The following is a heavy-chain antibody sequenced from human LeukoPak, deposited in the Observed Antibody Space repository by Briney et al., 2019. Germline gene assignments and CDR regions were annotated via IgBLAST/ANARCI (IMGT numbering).Heavy chain of an antibody. V-gene: IGHV3-33*01. CDR2: IWYDGSNK. D-gene: IGHD6-13*01. CDR1: GFTFSSYD. J-gene: IGHJ4*02. CDR3: ARVHGSSWHHYFDY. Sequence: GGSLRLSCAASGFTFSSYDMHWVRPAAGKGLEWVAVIWYDGSNKYYADSVKGRFTISRDNSKNTLYLQMNSLRAEDTAVYYCARVHGSSWHHYFDYWGQGTLVTVSS.